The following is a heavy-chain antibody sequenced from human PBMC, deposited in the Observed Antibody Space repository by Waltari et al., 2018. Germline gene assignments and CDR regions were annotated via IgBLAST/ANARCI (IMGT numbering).Heavy chain of an antibody. Sequence: QVQLQQWGAGLLKPSETLSLTCAVYGGSFSGYYWSWIRQPPGKGLEWIGEINHSGSTNYNPALKGRVTVSVDTSKNQFSLKLSSVTAADTAVYYCARAIVLRYFDYWGQGTLVTVSS. CDR3: ARAIVLRYFDY. CDR2: INHSGST. CDR1: GGSFSGYY. J-gene: IGHJ4*02. D-gene: IGHD3-9*01. V-gene: IGHV4-34*01.